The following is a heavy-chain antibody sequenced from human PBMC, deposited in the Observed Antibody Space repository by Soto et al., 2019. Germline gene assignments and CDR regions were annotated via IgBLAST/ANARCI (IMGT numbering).Heavy chain of an antibody. CDR2: ISPDGKNT. Sequence: DVHLVESGGDLVHPGGSLRLSCAASGFTFSSYCMHWVRQVPGKGLVWVSRISPDGKNTNYADSVKGRFTVSRDNAKNTVFLQMNSLRVEDMAVYYCVRGASSGYYRIDYWGQGALVTVSS. CDR3: VRGASSGYYRIDY. J-gene: IGHJ4*02. V-gene: IGHV3-74*01. CDR1: GFTFSSYC. D-gene: IGHD3-22*01.